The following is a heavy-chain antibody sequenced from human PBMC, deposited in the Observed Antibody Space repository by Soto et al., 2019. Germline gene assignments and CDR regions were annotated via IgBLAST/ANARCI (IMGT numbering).Heavy chain of an antibody. Sequence: PGGSLRLSCASSGFTFSSYAMSWVRQAPGEGLEWVSAISGSGGSTYYADSVKGRFTISRDNSKNTLYLQMNSLRAEDTAVYYCAKDPYGDQYYFDYWGQGTLVTVSS. CDR1: GFTFSSYA. J-gene: IGHJ4*02. D-gene: IGHD4-17*01. CDR2: ISGSGGST. V-gene: IGHV3-23*01. CDR3: AKDPYGDQYYFDY.